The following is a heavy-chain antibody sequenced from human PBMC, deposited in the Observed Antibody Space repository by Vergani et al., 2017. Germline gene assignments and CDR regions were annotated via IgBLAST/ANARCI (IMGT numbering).Heavy chain of an antibody. J-gene: IGHJ4*02. CDR3: ARHDRKTYTATMGWYDY. V-gene: IGHV4-39*01. Sequence: QVQLQESGPGLVKPSETLSLTCTVSIDSVRNTFYYWGWIRQTPGKGLEWIGSIYYSGSTYYNPSLKSRVTISVDTSKNQFSLKLSSVTAADTAVYYCARHDRKTYTATMGWYDYWGQGILVTVSS. D-gene: IGHD3-16*01. CDR2: IYYSGST. CDR1: IDSVRNTFYY.